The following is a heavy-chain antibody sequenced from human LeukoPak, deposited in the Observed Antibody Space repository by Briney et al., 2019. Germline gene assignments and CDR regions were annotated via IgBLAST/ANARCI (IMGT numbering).Heavy chain of an antibody. CDR2: ISAYNGNT. CDR3: ARRIVVVPAGTPYYYGMDV. CDR1: GYTFTSYG. Sequence: ASVKVSCKASGYTFTSYGISWVRQAPGQGLEWMGWISAYNGNTNYAQKLQGRVTMTTDTSTSTAYMELRSLRSDDTAVYYCARRIVVVPAGTPYYYGMDVWGQGTTVTVSS. V-gene: IGHV1-18*01. D-gene: IGHD2-2*01. J-gene: IGHJ6*02.